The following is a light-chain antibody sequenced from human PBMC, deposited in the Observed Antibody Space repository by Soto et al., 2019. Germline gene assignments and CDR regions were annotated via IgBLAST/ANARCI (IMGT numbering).Light chain of an antibody. CDR2: EDN. J-gene: IGLJ3*02. CDR3: QVFDGPHPV. V-gene: IGLV6-57*01. Sequence: NFMLTQPHSVSESPGKTVIISCTRSSGSIASNYVQWYQQRPGSSPTTVIYEDNQRPSGVPDRFSGSIDSSSNSASLTISGLEAGGEADFFCQVFDGPHPVFGGGTKLTVL. CDR1: SGSIASNY.